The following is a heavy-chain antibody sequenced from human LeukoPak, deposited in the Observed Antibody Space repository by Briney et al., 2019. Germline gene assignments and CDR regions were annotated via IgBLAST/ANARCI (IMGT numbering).Heavy chain of an antibody. D-gene: IGHD3-16*01. CDR2: INWNADST. Sequence: PGGSLRLSCAASGFTFDDYGMSWVRPAPGKGLEWVSGINWNADSTGYADSVKGRFTISRDNAKNSLYLQMNSLRAEDTAVYYCARDYAWFDPWGQGTLVTVSS. V-gene: IGHV3-20*04. CDR3: ARDYAWFDP. J-gene: IGHJ5*02. CDR1: GFTFDDYG.